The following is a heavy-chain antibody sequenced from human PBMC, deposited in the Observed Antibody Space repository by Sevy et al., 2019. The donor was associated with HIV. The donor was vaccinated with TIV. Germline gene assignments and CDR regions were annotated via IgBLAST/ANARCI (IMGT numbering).Heavy chain of an antibody. V-gene: IGHV3-73*01. J-gene: IGHJ4*02. Sequence: GGSLRLSCAASGFTFSGSAMHWVRQASGKGLEGVGRIRSKANSYAKAYAASVKGRFTSSGDDSKNTAYLQMNSLKTEETAVYYCPIHYYDRSGYYLGRRVLNYWGQGTLVTVSS. CDR3: PIHYYDRSGYYLGRRVLNY. CDR1: GFTFSGSA. D-gene: IGHD3-22*01. CDR2: IRSKANSYAK.